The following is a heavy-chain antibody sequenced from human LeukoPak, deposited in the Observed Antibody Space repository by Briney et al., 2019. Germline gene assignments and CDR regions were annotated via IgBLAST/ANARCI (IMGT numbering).Heavy chain of an antibody. CDR3: ARDPTGTTPNWFDP. CDR1: GYTFTGYY. D-gene: IGHD1-7*01. J-gene: IGHJ5*02. V-gene: IGHV1-2*02. CDR2: INPNSGGT. Sequence: EASVKVSCKAPGYTFTGYYMHWVRQAPGQGLEWMGWINPNSGGTNYAQKFQGRVTMTRDTSISTAYMELSRLRSDDTAVYYCARDPTGTTPNWFDPWGQGTLVTVSS.